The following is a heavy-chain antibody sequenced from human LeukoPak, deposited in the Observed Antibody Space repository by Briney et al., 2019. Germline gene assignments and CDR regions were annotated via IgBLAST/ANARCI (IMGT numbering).Heavy chain of an antibody. CDR1: GGSISSYY. J-gene: IGHJ2*01. D-gene: IGHD1-14*01. CDR3: VLSRSNQGYWYFDL. V-gene: IGHV4-59*01. Sequence: PSETLSLTCTVSGGSISSYYWSWIRQPPGKGLEWIGYIYYSGSTNYNPSLKSRVTISVDTSKNQFSLKLSSVTAADPAVYYCVLSRSNQGYWYFDLWGRGTLVTVCS. CDR2: IYYSGST.